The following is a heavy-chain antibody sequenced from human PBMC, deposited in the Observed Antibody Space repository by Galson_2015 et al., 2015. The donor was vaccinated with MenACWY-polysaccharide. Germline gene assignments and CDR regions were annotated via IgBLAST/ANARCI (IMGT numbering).Heavy chain of an antibody. D-gene: IGHD6-13*01. Sequence: SLRLSCAASGFTFSTYRMTWVRQAPGKGLEWVSYINGGSSTIYYADSVKGRFTISRDNAKNSLYLQMNSLRDDDTAVYYCARDNGIAGADDYWGLGTLVPVSS. CDR3: ARDNGIAGADDY. V-gene: IGHV3-48*02. J-gene: IGHJ4*02. CDR1: GFTFSTYR. CDR2: INGGSSTI.